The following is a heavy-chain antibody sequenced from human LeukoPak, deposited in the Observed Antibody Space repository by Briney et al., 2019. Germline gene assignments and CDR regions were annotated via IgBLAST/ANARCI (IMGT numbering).Heavy chain of an antibody. CDR1: GGSINKRY. CDR3: ARGFVAKTTYFDY. CDR2: ISYSGST. V-gene: IGHV4-59*11. Sequence: SETLSHTFTVCGGSINKRYCNWSRQPPGKGLEWIGYISYSGSTNYNPSLKSRVTISVDTSKNQFFLMLSSVTAADTAVYYCARGFVAKTTYFDYWGPGTLVTVSS. J-gene: IGHJ4*02. D-gene: IGHD2/OR15-2a*01.